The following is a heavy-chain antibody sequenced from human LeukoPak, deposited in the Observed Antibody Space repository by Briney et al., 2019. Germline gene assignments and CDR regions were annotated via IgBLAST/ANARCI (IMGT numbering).Heavy chain of an antibody. CDR2: IYYSGST. J-gene: IGHJ6*03. CDR1: GGSISSSSYY. Sequence: PSETLSLTCTVSGGSISSSSYYWGWIRQPPGKGLEWTGSIYYSGSTYYNPSLKSRVTISVDTSKNQFSLKLSSVTAADTAVYYCARVEGSDNYGGYYMDVWGKGTTVTVSS. V-gene: IGHV4-39*07. CDR3: ARVEGSDNYGGYYMDV. D-gene: IGHD4-23*01.